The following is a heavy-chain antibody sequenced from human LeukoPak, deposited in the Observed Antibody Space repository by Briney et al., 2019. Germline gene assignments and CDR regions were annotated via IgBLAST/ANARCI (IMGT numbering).Heavy chain of an antibody. CDR2: FYNSGST. CDR3: ASGTQWLAFDY. J-gene: IGHJ4*02. CDR1: GGSISSYY. Sequence: SETLSLTCTVSGGSISSYYWAWIRQPPGKGLEGMGSFYNSGSTTYNPSPQSRGTISVDMYKSQVSLRLGSVAATDTAVYYCASGTQWLAFDYWGQGTLVTVSS. D-gene: IGHD6-19*01. V-gene: IGHV4-59*08.